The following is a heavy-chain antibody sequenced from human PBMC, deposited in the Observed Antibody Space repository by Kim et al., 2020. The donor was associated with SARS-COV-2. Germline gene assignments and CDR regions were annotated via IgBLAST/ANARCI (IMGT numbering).Heavy chain of an antibody. CDR1: GYSISSGYY. D-gene: IGHD2-21*02. J-gene: IGHJ4*02. CDR3: ARVLGTVVTPYYFDY. Sequence: SETLSLTCTVSGYSISSGYYWGWIRQPPGKGLEWIGSIYHSGSTYYNPSLKSRVTISVDTSKNQFSLKLSSVTAADTAVYYCARVLGTVVTPYYFDYWGQGTLVTVSS. CDR2: IYHSGST. V-gene: IGHV4-38-2*02.